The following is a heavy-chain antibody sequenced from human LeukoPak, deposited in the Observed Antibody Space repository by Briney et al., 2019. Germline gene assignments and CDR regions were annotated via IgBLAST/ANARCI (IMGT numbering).Heavy chain of an antibody. D-gene: IGHD6-25*01. CDR3: ARSAPPFYYFDY. Sequence: SGTLSLTCTVSGGSISSYYWSWIRQPPGKGLEWIGYIYYSGSTHYNPSLKSRVTISVDPSKNQFSLKLSSVTAADPAVYYCARSAPPFYYFDYWGQGTLVTVS. CDR2: IYYSGST. J-gene: IGHJ4*02. CDR1: GGSISSYY. V-gene: IGHV4-59*01.